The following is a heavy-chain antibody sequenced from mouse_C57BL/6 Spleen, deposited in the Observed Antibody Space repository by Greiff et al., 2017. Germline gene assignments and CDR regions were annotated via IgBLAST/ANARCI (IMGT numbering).Heavy chain of an antibody. Sequence: VHVKQSGPELVKPGDSVKISCKASGYSFTGYFMNWVMQSHGKSLEWIGRINPYNGDTFYNQKFKGKATLTVDKSSSTAHMELRSLTSEDSAVYYCARNYYGSSWAMDYWGQGTSVTVSS. J-gene: IGHJ4*01. D-gene: IGHD1-1*01. CDR1: GYSFTGYF. CDR3: ARNYYGSSWAMDY. CDR2: INPYNGDT. V-gene: IGHV1-20*01.